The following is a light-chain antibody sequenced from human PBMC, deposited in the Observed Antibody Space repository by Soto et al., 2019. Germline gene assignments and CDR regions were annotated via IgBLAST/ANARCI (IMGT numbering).Light chain of an antibody. CDR3: HQYGSSPQT. CDR1: QSVSSSY. V-gene: IGKV3-20*01. Sequence: EIVLTQSPGTLSLSPGERATLSCRASQSVSSSYFAWYQQKPGQAPRLLIYGASSRATGIPDRFSGSESGTDFTLTISRLEPEDFAVYYCHQYGSSPQTFGQGTKVEIK. J-gene: IGKJ1*01. CDR2: GAS.